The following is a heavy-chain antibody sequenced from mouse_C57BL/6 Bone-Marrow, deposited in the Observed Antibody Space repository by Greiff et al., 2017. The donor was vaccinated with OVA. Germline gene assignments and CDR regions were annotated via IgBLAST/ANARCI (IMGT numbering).Heavy chain of an antibody. Sequence: QVQLQQSGAELAKPGASVKLSCTASGYTFTSYWMHWVKQRPGQGLEWIGYINPSSGYTKYNHKFKDKATLTADKSSSTAYMQLSSLTYEDSAVYYFSRWYYAMDYGCQGTAVTVSS. CDR1: GYTFTSYW. CDR3: SRWYYAMDY. V-gene: IGHV1-7*01. CDR2: INPSSGYT. J-gene: IGHJ4*01.